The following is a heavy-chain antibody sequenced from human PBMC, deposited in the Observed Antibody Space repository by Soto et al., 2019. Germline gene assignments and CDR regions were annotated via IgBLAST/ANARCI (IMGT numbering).Heavy chain of an antibody. CDR1: GFTFSSYA. CDR2: ISGSGGST. CDR3: AKEVEYSSGWSLPGFDY. V-gene: IGHV3-23*01. J-gene: IGHJ4*02. Sequence: GGSLRLPCAASGFTFSSYAMSWVRQAPGKGLEWVSAISGSGGSTYYADSVKGRFTISRDNSKNTLYLQMNSLRAEDTAVYYCAKEVEYSSGWSLPGFDYWGQGTLVTVSS. D-gene: IGHD6-19*01.